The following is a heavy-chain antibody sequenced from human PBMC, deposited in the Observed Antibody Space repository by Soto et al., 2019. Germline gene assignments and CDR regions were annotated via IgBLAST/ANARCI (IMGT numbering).Heavy chain of an antibody. CDR1: GFTFSSYG. CDR2: MWYDGINK. CDR3: ARDAGLYGSSGDFDC. Sequence: QVQLVESGGGVVQPGRSLRLSCAASGFTFSSYGMHWVRQAPGKGLEWVAVMWYDGINKYYGDSVKGRFTSSRDNSKNTLYLQMNSLRAEDTAVYYCARDAGLYGSSGDFDCWGQGTQVTVSS. D-gene: IGHD6-6*01. V-gene: IGHV3-33*01. J-gene: IGHJ4*02.